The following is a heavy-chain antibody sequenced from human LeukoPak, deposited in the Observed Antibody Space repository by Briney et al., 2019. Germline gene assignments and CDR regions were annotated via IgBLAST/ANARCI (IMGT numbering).Heavy chain of an antibody. Sequence: PGRSLRLSCAASGFTFSCYAMHWVRQAPGKGLEWVAVISYDGSNKYYADSVKGRFTISRDNSKNTLYLQMNSLRAEDTAVYYCARDVDTDSYYFDYWGQGTLVTVSS. J-gene: IGHJ4*02. CDR3: ARDVDTDSYYFDY. V-gene: IGHV3-30-3*01. CDR1: GFTFSCYA. CDR2: ISYDGSNK. D-gene: IGHD5-18*01.